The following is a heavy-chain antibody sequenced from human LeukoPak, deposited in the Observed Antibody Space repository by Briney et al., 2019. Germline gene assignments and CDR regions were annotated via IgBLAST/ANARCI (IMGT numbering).Heavy chain of an antibody. V-gene: IGHV1-46*01. CDR3: AREDSRRHFDY. D-gene: IGHD6-13*01. J-gene: IGHJ4*02. Sequence: GASVKVPCKASGYTFTSYYMHWVRQAPGQGLEWMGIINPSGGSTSYAQKFQGRVTMTRDTSTSTVYMELSSLRSEDTAVYYCAREDSRRHFDYWGQGTLVTVSS. CDR1: GYTFTSYY. CDR2: INPSGGST.